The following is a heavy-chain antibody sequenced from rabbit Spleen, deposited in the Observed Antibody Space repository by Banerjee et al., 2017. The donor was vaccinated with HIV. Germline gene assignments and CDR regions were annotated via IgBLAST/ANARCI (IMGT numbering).Heavy chain of an antibody. CDR1: GIDFSNYNF. V-gene: IGHV1S43*01. J-gene: IGHJ4*01. CDR3: ARGPPYAGYAGYGYVYLNL. Sequence: QEQLEESGGGLVQPGASLTLTCKASGIDFSNYNFICWVRQAPGKGLEWIGYIDPVFGSTYYASWVNGRFTISSDNAQNTLYLQLKSLTAADTATYFCARGPPYAGYAGYGYVYLNLWGQGTLVT. CDR2: IDPVFGST. D-gene: IGHD6-1*01.